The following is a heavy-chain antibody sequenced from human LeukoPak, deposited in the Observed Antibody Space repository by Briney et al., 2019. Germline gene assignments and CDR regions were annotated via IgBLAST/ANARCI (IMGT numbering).Heavy chain of an antibody. D-gene: IGHD1-26*01. CDR3: ARLVGAERLFDY. V-gene: IGHV3-7*01. CDR1: GFTFSSYW. J-gene: IGHJ4*02. Sequence: SGGSLRLSCAASGFTFSSYWMSWVRQAPGKGLEWVANIKQDGSEEYYVDSVKGRFTISRDNAKNSLYLQMDSLRAEDTAVYYCARLVGAERLFDYWGQGTLVTVSS. CDR2: IKQDGSEE.